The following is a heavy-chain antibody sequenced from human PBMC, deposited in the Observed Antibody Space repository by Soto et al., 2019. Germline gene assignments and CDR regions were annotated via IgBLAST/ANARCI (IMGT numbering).Heavy chain of an antibody. Sequence: GGSLRLSCAASGFTFSSYAMSWVRQAPGKGLEWVSAISGSGGSTYYADSVKGRFTISRNNSKNTLYLQMNSLRAEDAALYYCASHDGDYYYYYGMDVWGQGTTVTVSS. J-gene: IGHJ6*02. D-gene: IGHD4-17*01. CDR2: ISGSGGST. CDR1: GFTFSSYA. V-gene: IGHV3-23*01. CDR3: ASHDGDYYYYYGMDV.